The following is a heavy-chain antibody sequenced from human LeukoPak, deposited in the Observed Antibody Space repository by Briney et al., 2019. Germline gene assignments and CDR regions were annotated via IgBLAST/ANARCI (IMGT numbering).Heavy chain of an antibody. CDR2: IGTAGDT. CDR1: GFTFSSYD. V-gene: IGHV3-13*01. J-gene: IGHJ4*02. D-gene: IGHD3-10*01. CDR3: ARGRFGELLPDY. Sequence: GGSLRLSCAASGFTFSSYDMHWVCQATGKGLEWVSAIGTAGDTYYPGSVKGRFTISRENAKNSLYLQMNSLRAGDTAVYYCARGRFGELLPDYWGQGTLVTVSS.